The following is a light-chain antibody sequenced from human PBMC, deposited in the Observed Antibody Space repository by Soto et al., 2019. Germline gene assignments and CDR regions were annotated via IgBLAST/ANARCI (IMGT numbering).Light chain of an antibody. CDR1: QSVSSSY. V-gene: IGKV3-20*01. CDR2: AAS. J-gene: IGKJ2*01. CDR3: QQYGRAPKT. Sequence: EVVLTQSPGTLSLSPGERATLSCRASQSVSSSYLGWYQQKPGQAPRLLIFAASSRATGIPARFSGSGSGTDFTLTISRLEPEDVAMYYCQQYGRAPKTFGRGTKLEIK.